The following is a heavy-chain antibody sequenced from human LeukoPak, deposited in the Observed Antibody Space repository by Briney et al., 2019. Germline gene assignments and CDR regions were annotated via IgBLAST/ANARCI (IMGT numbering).Heavy chain of an antibody. CDR3: ARHVEQQLGQYYYYYMDV. D-gene: IGHD6-13*01. J-gene: IGHJ6*03. CDR1: GGSFSSSSYF. CDR2: IYYSGST. V-gene: IGHV4-39*01. Sequence: SETLSLTCTVSGGSFSSSSYFWGWIRQPPGKGLEWIGNIYYSGSTYYNPSLKSRVTISVDTSKNQFSLKLSSVTAADTAVYYCARHVEQQLGQYYYYYMDVWGKGTTVTISS.